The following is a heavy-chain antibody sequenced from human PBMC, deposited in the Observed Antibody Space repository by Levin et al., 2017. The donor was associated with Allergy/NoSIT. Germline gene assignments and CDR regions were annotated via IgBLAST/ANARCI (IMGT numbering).Heavy chain of an antibody. CDR1: GFTFSSYA. J-gene: IGHJ4*02. V-gene: IGHV3-30*04. Sequence: GGSLRLSCAASGFTFSSYAMHWVRQAPGKGLEWVAVISYDGSNKSYADSVKGRFTISRDNSKNTLYLQMNSLRAEDTAVYYCASFEFLAPFDYWGQGTLVTVSS. D-gene: IGHD3-10*01. CDR2: ISYDGSNK. CDR3: ASFEFLAPFDY.